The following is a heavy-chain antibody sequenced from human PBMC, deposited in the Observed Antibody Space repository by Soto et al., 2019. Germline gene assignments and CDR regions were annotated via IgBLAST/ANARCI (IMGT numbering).Heavy chain of an antibody. CDR1: GYTFTSYG. CDR3: ARDSPYSSSWYVFDWFDP. CDR2: ISAYNGNT. J-gene: IGHJ5*02. Sequence: ASVKVSCKASGYTFTSYGISWVRRAPGQGLEWMGWISAYNGNTNYAQKLQGRVTMTTDTSTSTAYMELRSLRSDDTAVYYCARDSPYSSSWYVFDWFDPWGQGTLVTVSS. V-gene: IGHV1-18*01. D-gene: IGHD6-13*01.